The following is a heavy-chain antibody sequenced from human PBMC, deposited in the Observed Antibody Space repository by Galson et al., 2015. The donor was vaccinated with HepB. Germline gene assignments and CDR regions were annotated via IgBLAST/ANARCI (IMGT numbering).Heavy chain of an antibody. Sequence: SVKVSCKASGYTFTGYYMHWVRQAPGQGLEWMGWINPNSGGTNYAQKFQGRVTMTRDTSISTAYMELSRLRSDDTAVYYCARGNFAGYGIVVEKGWDWGQGTLVTVSS. CDR3: ARGNFAGYGIVVEKGWD. CDR2: INPNSGGT. V-gene: IGHV1-2*02. CDR1: GYTFTGYY. D-gene: IGHD3-22*01. J-gene: IGHJ4*02.